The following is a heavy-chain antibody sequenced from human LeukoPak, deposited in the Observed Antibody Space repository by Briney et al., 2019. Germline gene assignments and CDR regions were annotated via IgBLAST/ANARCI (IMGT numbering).Heavy chain of an antibody. V-gene: IGHV5-51*01. J-gene: IGHJ4*02. D-gene: IGHD3-22*01. CDR3: ARPIYDSSGYGYTY. CDR2: IYPGDSDT. CDR1: GSRFTSYW. Sequence: GESLKISYKGSGSRFTSYWIGWVRPLPGKGLEWMGIIYPGDSDTRYSPSFQGQVTISADKSISTAYLQWSSLKASDTAMYYCARPIYDSSGYGYTYWGQGTLVTVSS.